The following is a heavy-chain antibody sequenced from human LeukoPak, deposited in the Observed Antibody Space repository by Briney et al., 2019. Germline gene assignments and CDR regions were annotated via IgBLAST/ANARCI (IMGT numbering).Heavy chain of an antibody. J-gene: IGHJ4*02. D-gene: IGHD2-2*01. CDR2: IYHSGST. CDR3: ARVRDIVVVPAASYYFDY. V-gene: IGHV4-38-2*02. CDR1: GYSISSGYY. Sequence: SETLSLTCTVSGYSISSGYYWGWIRRPPGKGLEWIRSIYHSGSTYYNPSLKSRVTISVDTSKNQFSLKLSSVTAADTAVYYCARVRDIVVVPAASYYFDYWGQGTLVTVSS.